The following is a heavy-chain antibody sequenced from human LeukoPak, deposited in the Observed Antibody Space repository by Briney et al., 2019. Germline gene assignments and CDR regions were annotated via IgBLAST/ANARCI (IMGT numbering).Heavy chain of an antibody. CDR2: IRYDGSNK. Sequence: PGGSLRLSCAASGFTFSSYGMHWVRQAPGKGLEWVAFIRYDGSNKYYADSVKGRFTISRDNSKNTLYLQMNSLTAEDTAVYYCAKGSSYWYDSSGYYFDYWGQGTLVTVSS. CDR3: AKGSSYWYDSSGYYFDY. V-gene: IGHV3-30*02. CDR1: GFTFSSYG. D-gene: IGHD3-22*01. J-gene: IGHJ4*02.